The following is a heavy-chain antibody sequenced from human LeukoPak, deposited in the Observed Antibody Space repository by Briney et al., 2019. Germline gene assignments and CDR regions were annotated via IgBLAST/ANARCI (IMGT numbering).Heavy chain of an antibody. Sequence: ASVKVSCKASGYTFTSYGISWVRQAPGQGLEWMGWISAYNGNTTYAQKLQGRVTMTTDTSTSTAYMELRSLRSDDAAVYYCARVGLGSGYGAFDYWGQGTLVTVSS. V-gene: IGHV1-18*01. D-gene: IGHD5-12*01. CDR2: ISAYNGNT. CDR3: ARVGLGSGYGAFDY. CDR1: GYTFTSYG. J-gene: IGHJ4*02.